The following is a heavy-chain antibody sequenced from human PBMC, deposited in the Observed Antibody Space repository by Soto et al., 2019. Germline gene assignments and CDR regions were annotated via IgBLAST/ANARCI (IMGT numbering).Heavy chain of an antibody. V-gene: IGHV4-59*01. CDR3: ARDRSTYGGGGTGEVKENWFDP. J-gene: IGHJ5*02. CDR1: GGSISRYY. CDR2: AYYSGDT. Sequence: ETLSLTCSVSGGSISRYYWSWIRQPPGKGLEWIGYAYYSGDTGYNPSLKSRVTMAVDTSKNQVSLKLSSVAAADTAVYYCARDRSTYGGGGTGEVKENWFDPWGQGALVTVSS. D-gene: IGHD2-8*01.